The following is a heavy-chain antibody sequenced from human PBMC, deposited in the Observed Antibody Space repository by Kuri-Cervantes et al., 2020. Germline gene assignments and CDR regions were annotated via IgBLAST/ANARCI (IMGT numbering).Heavy chain of an antibody. CDR1: GYTFSNYG. CDR2: ISAYNGNT. D-gene: IGHD2-15*01. V-gene: IGHV1-18*01. Sequence: ASVKVSCKASGYTFSNYGISWVRQAPGQGLEWMGWISAYNGNTDYAQKFQGRVTMTTDTSTSTVYMELRSLRSDDTAVYYCARDGLVVVVGVTHEYFQNWGQGTLVTVSS. CDR3: ARDGLVVVVGVTHEYFQN. J-gene: IGHJ1*01.